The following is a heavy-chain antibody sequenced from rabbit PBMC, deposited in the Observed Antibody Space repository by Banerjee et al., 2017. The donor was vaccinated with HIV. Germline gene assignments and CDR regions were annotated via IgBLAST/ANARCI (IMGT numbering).Heavy chain of an antibody. CDR3: ARLGYDDYYHDAFDP. CDR2: IYTSSGSSDKT. J-gene: IGHJ2*01. Sequence: QSLEESGGGLVQPEGSLTLTCTASGFSFSSSYYMCWVRQAPGKGLEWIACIYTSSGSSDKTYYASWAKGRFTISKTSSTTVTLQMTSLTAADTATYFCARLGYDDYYHDAFDPWGPGTLVTDS. CDR1: GFSFSSSYY. V-gene: IGHV1S40*01. D-gene: IGHD2-1*01.